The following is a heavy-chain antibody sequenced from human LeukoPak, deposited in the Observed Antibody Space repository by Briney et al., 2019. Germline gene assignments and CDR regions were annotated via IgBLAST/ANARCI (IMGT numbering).Heavy chain of an antibody. CDR1: GGTFSSYA. CDR3: ARGDIVVVPAANYYYDYMDV. D-gene: IGHD2-2*01. Sequence: SVKVSCKASGGTFSSYAISWVRQAPGQGLEWMGGIIPIFGTANYAQKFQGRVTITADESTSPAYMELSSLRSEDTAVYYCARGDIVVVPAANYYYDYMDVWGKGTTVTVSS. J-gene: IGHJ6*03. V-gene: IGHV1-69*01. CDR2: IIPIFGTA.